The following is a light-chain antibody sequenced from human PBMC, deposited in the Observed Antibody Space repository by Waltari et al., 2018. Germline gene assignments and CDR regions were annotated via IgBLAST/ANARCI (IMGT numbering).Light chain of an antibody. CDR1: SSDVGSYNI. Sequence: QSALNQPASVSGSPGQSITISCTGTSSDVGSYNIVSWYQQHPGKAPKFMVYEVSKRPSGVSNRFSASKSGNTASLTISGLQAEDEADYYCCSYAGSGTVVFGGGTKLTVL. J-gene: IGLJ2*01. CDR2: EVS. CDR3: CSYAGSGTVV. V-gene: IGLV2-23*02.